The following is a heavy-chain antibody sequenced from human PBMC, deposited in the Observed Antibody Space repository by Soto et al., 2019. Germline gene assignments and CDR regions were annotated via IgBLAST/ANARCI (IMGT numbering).Heavy chain of an antibody. CDR1: GFSFSSYS. CDR3: AREVASDQGGDFAF. Sequence: GGSLRLSCAASGFSFSSYSMNWVRQVPGKGLEWVSYISSSSSSIHYYADSVKGRFTISRDNAKNSLYLQMNSLRAEDTAVYYCAREVASDQGGDFAFWGQGTLVTVS. D-gene: IGHD2-21*02. CDR2: ISSSSSSI. V-gene: IGHV3-21*05. J-gene: IGHJ4*02.